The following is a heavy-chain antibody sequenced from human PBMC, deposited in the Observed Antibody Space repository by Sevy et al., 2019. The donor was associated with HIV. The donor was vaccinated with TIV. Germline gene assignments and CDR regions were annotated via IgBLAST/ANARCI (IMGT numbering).Heavy chain of an antibody. D-gene: IGHD3-22*01. CDR2: FDPEDGDPEDGKT. CDR3: ATTKDYYDSSGYPFDY. J-gene: IGHJ4*02. V-gene: IGHV1-24*01. Sequence: ASVKVYCKVSGYTLNEFSMHWVRQAPGKGLEWMTTFDPEDGDPEDGKTIYAQKFLGRVTVTEDTSTDTAYMELSSLRSEDTAVYYCATTKDYYDSSGYPFDYWGQGTLVTVSS. CDR1: GYTLNEFS.